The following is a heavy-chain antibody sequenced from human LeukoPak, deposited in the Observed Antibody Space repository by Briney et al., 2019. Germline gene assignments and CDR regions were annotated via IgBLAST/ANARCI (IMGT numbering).Heavy chain of an antibody. CDR3: ARVCDLHIQRENWFDP. Sequence: SETLSLTCAVYGGSFSGYYWSWIRQPPGKGLGWIGEINHSGSTNYNPSLKSRVTISVDTSKNQFSLKLSSVTAADTAVYYCARVCDLHIQRENWFDPWGQGTLVTVSS. V-gene: IGHV4-34*01. J-gene: IGHJ5*02. D-gene: IGHD1-1*01. CDR2: INHSGST. CDR1: GGSFSGYY.